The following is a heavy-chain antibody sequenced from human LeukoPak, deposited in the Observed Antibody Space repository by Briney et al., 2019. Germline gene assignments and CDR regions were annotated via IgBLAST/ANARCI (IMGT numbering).Heavy chain of an antibody. CDR1: GGSISSGDYY. CDR3: ARETGLYYFDY. D-gene: IGHD1-14*01. V-gene: IGHV4-30-4*01. Sequence: SETLSLTCTVSGGSISSGDYYWNWIRQPPGKGLECIVHIYYSGSTYYNPPLKSRVTISVDTSKSQFSLKLTSVTAADTAVYFCARETGLYYFDYWGQGTLVTVSS. CDR2: IYYSGST. J-gene: IGHJ4*02.